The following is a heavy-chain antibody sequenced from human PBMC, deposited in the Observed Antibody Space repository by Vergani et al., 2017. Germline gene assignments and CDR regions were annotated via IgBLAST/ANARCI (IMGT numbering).Heavy chain of an antibody. CDR3: ARGYCTNSICRGKVDS. V-gene: IGHV3-23*01. D-gene: IGHD2-8*01. CDR2: ISGVGTAT. Sequence: DVHILQSGGGLVQPGGSLRLSCEASGFTFSNYAMTWVRQAPGMGLEWVSAISGVGTATFYAVAVRGRFTVSRDNSRNTVSLQMSGLRDDDTAVYYCARGYCTNSICRGKVDSWGQGTLVTVSS. CDR1: GFTFSNYA. J-gene: IGHJ4*02.